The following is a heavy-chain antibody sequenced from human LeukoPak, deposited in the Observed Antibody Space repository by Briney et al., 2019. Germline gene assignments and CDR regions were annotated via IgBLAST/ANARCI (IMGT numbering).Heavy chain of an antibody. V-gene: IGHV4-59*08. D-gene: IGHD5-18*01. CDR1: GGFINNYY. CDR3: ARTFLGYSYDGGWFDP. J-gene: IGHJ5*02. CDR2: IYYSGST. Sequence: SETLSLTCSVSGGFINNYYWSWIRQPPGKGLEWIAYIYYSGSTNYNPSLKSRVTISVATSKNQFSLMLSSVTAADTAVYYCARTFLGYSYDGGWFDPWGQGTLVTVSS.